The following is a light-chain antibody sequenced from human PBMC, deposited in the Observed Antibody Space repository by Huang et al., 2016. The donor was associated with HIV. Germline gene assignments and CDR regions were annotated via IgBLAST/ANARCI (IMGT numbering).Light chain of an antibody. CDR2: DAS. V-gene: IGKV3-11*01. CDR1: QSIGNY. Sequence: EIVLTQSPATLSLSPGERATLSCRASQSIGNYLAWYQQKPGQAPRLLIYDASNRATGSPARFSGSGSGTDFTLTISSLEPEDFAVYYCQQRSNWPPATFGGGTKVEIK. J-gene: IGKJ4*01. CDR3: QQRSNWPPAT.